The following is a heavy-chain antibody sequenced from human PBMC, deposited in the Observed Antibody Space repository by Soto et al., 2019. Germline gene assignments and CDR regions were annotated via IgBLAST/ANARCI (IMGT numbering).Heavy chain of an antibody. J-gene: IGHJ4*02. Sequence: QVQLVQSGAEVKKPGASVKVSCKTSEYTFTRYAMHWVRQAPGQRLEWMGWINGGNGKTKYSEKFQGRVTITRDTSASTGYMELSSLRFEDTAVYYCASESRKGIIVAGYYFDYWGQVTLVTVSS. CDR1: EYTFTRYA. CDR3: ASESRKGIIVAGYYFDY. CDR2: INGGNGKT. V-gene: IGHV1-3*01. D-gene: IGHD6-19*01.